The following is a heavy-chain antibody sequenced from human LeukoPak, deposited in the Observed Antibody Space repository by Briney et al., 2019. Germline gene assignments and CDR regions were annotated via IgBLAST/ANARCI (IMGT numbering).Heavy chain of an antibody. D-gene: IGHD6-19*01. CDR3: ARERTDSSGWYRWFDP. CDR2: INHSGST. CDR1: GFTVSSNY. Sequence: GSLRLSCAASGFTVSSNYMSWVRQAPGKGLEWIGEINHSGSTNYNPSLKSRVTISVDTSKNQFFLKLSSVTAADTAVYYCARERTDSSGWYRWFDPWGQGTLVTVSS. J-gene: IGHJ5*02. V-gene: IGHV4-34*01.